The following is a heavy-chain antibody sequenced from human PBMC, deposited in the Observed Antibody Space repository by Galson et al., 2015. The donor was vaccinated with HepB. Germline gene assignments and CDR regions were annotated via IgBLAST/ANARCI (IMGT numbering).Heavy chain of an antibody. CDR1: GGTFSSYA. CDR2: IIPIFGTA. CDR3: ARDPLRKPAATYYYYYGMDV. D-gene: IGHD2-2*01. Sequence: SVKVSCKASGGTFSSYAISWVRQAPGQGLEWMGRIIPIFGTANYAQKFQGRVTITADESTSTAYMELSSLRSEDTAVYYCARDPLRKPAATYYYYYGMDVWGQGTTVTVSS. V-gene: IGHV1-69*13. J-gene: IGHJ6*02.